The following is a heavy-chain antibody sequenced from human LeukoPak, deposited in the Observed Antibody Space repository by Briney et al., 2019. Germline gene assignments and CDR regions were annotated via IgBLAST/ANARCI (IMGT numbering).Heavy chain of an antibody. CDR1: GFTFSSCW. CDR2: IKQDGSEK. V-gene: IGHV3-7*01. Sequence: GGSLRLSFAASGFTFSSCWMSWVRQAPGKGLEWVANIKQDGSEKYYVDSVKGRFTISRDNAKNSLYLQMNSLRAEDTAVYYCARVLIVATIVYFDYWGQGTLVTVSS. J-gene: IGHJ4*02. D-gene: IGHD5-12*01. CDR3: ARVLIVATIVYFDY.